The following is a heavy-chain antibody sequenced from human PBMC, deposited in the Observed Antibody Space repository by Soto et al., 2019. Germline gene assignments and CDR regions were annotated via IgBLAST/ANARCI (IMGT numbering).Heavy chain of an antibody. D-gene: IGHD5-18*01. Sequence: TVGSLRLSCAASGFTFSSYGMHWVRQAPGKGLEWVAVISYDGSNKYYADSVKGRFTISRDNSKNTLYLQMNSLRAEDTAVYYCAYRNWFDPWGQGTLVTVSS. V-gene: IGHV3-30*03. J-gene: IGHJ5*02. CDR1: GFTFSSYG. CDR2: ISYDGSNK. CDR3: AYRNWFDP.